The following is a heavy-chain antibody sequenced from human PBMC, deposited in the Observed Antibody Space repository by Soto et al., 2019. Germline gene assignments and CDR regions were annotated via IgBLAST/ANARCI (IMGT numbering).Heavy chain of an antibody. Sequence: QVQLVQSGAAVKKPGASVKVSCKASGYSFTSYGFSWVRQAPGQGLEWMGWISAYNGNTNYAQKLQGRVTMTTDTPTSTAYMELRSLRSDDTAVYHCAGSSIAAGGALDIWGQGTMVTVSS. D-gene: IGHD6-13*01. CDR2: ISAYNGNT. V-gene: IGHV1-18*04. CDR1: GYSFTSYG. J-gene: IGHJ3*02. CDR3: AGSSIAAGGALDI.